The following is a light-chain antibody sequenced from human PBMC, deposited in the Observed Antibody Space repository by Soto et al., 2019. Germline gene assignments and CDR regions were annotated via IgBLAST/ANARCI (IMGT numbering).Light chain of an antibody. CDR1: ESVSRN. CDR3: QQYKSWPPIT. J-gene: IGKJ5*01. V-gene: IGKV3-15*01. Sequence: EVVRPQYPASLSVSPGERATLSGRASESVSRNLAWYQQKPGQAHRLLIYDASTRATGIPDRFSGGVSGTEFTLTISSLQSEDLVVYDCQQYKSWPPITVGQGTRLEIK. CDR2: DAS.